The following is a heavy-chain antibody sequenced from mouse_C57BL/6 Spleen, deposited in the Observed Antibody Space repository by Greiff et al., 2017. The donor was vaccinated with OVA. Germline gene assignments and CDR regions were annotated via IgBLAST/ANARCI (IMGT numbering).Heavy chain of an antibody. CDR2: INPNYGTT. J-gene: IGHJ3*01. CDR1: GYSFTDYN. D-gene: IGHD4-1*02. Sequence: VQLQQSGPELVKPGASVKISCKASGYSFTDYNMNWVKQSNGKSLEWIGVINPNYGTTSYNQKFKGKATLTVDQYYSTSYMQLYILTSEDSAVYYCARPNNWDVARFAYWGQGTLVTVSA. CDR3: ARPNNWDVARFAY. V-gene: IGHV1-39*01.